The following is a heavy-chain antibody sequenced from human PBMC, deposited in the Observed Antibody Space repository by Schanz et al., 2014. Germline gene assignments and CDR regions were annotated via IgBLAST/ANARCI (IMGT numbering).Heavy chain of an antibody. CDR1: GFTFNNYG. Sequence: QAQLVESGGGVVQPGRSLRLSCAASGFTFNNYGMHWVRQAPGKGLEWVALIYYDGSDKYYADFVEGRFTISRANSQNAXYTPTRSLRLNATAVYSSAKDRLLGYQLQDAFDIWGQGTTVTVSS. CDR2: IYYDGSDK. CDR3: AKDRLLGYQLQDAFDI. J-gene: IGHJ3*02. V-gene: IGHV3-33*06. D-gene: IGHD2-2*01.